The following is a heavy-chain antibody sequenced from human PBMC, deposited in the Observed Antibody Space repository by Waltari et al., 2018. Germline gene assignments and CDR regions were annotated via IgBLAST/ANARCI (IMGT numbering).Heavy chain of an antibody. V-gene: IGHV4-34*01. D-gene: IGHD1-26*01. J-gene: IGHJ4*02. Sequence: QVQLQQWGAGLLKPSETLSLTCAVYGGSFSGYYWSWIRQPPGKGLEWIGEINHSGSTNYNPSLKSRVTISVDTSKNQFSLKLSSVTAADTAVYYCARIGPRDSGSYWGQGTLVTVSS. CDR3: ARIGPRDSGSY. CDR2: INHSGST. CDR1: GGSFSGYY.